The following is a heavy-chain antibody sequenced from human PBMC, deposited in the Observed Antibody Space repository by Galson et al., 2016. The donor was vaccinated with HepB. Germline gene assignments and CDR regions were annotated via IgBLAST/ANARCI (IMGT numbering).Heavy chain of an antibody. J-gene: IGHJ6*02. CDR1: GFPFSSYW. CDR2: IKQDGSEK. CDR3: ARPDSSSERYYYHYGMDV. V-gene: IGHV3-7*03. Sequence: SLRLSCAASGFPFSSYWMSWVRQAPGKGLEWVANIKQDGSEKYYVDSVKGRFTISRENAKNSLYLQMNSLRAEDTAVYFCARPDSSSERYYYHYGMDVWGQGTMVTVSS. D-gene: IGHD6-6*01.